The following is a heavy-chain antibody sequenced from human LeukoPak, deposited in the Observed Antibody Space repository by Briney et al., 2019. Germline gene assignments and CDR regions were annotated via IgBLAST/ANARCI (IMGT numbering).Heavy chain of an antibody. CDR2: IYYSGST. D-gene: IGHD3-22*01. V-gene: IGHV4-39*03. J-gene: IGHJ6*03. CDR3: HLLLYYYYYMDV. CDR1: GGSISSSSYY. Sequence: SETLSLTCTVSGGSISSSSYYWGWIRQPPGKGLEWIGSIYYSGSTYYNPSLRSRVTISVDTSKNQFSLKLSSVTAADTAVYYCHLLLYYYYYMDVWGKGTTVTVSS.